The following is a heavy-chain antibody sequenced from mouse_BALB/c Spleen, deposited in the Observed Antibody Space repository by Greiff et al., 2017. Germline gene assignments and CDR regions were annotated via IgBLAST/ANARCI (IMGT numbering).Heavy chain of an antibody. Sequence: VKLQESGAELVRPGASVTLSCKASGYTFTDYEMHWVKQTPVHGLEWIGAIDPETGGTAYNQKFKGKATLTADKSSSTAYMELRSLTSEDSAVYYYTRGGYAYFNYWGQGTTLTVSS. J-gene: IGHJ2*01. CDR2: IDPETGGT. CDR3: TRGGYAYFNY. V-gene: IGHV1-15*01. D-gene: IGHD2-2*01. CDR1: GYTFTDYE.